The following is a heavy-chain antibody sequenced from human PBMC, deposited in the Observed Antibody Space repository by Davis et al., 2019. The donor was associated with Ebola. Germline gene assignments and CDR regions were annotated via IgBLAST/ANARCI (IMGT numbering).Heavy chain of an antibody. CDR2: ISAYNGNT. CDR1: GYTFTSYG. V-gene: IGHV1-18*04. CDR3: AADVGSGWYVI. J-gene: IGHJ3*02. Sequence: ASVKVSCKASGYTFTSYGISWVRQAPGQGLEWMGWISAYNGNTNYAPKFQERVTINRDMSTSTAHMDLTSLRPDDTAVYYCAADVGSGWYVIWGQGTMVTVSS. D-gene: IGHD6-19*01.